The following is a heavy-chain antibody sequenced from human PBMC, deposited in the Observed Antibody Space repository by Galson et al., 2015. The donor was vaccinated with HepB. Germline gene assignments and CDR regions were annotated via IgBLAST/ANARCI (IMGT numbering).Heavy chain of an antibody. CDR2: ISRDYTSN. J-gene: IGHJ4*02. CDR3: ASDCDGSGSFYNMLGY. D-gene: IGHD3-10*01. CDR1: GFTFSSHA. Sequence: SLRLSCAASGFTFSSHAFHWVRHAPRRGLEWVALISRDYTSNFYTDSVMGRLTISRDNSKDTVYLQMNSLRDEDTAVYYCASDCDGSGSFYNMLGYWGQGTMVTVSS. V-gene: IGHV3-30*07.